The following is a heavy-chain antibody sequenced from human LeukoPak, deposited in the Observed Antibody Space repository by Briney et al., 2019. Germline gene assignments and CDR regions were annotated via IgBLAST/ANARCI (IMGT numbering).Heavy chain of an antibody. CDR3: AKGGYDSSGYWINY. CDR2: ISGSGGST. V-gene: IGHV3-23*01. J-gene: IGHJ4*02. D-gene: IGHD3-22*01. Sequence: PGGSLRLSCAASGFTFSSYAMSWVRQAPGKGLEWVSAISGSGGSTYYADSVKGRFTISRDNSKNTLYLQMNSLRAEDTAVYYCAKGGYDSSGYWINYWGQGTLVTVSS. CDR1: GFTFSSYA.